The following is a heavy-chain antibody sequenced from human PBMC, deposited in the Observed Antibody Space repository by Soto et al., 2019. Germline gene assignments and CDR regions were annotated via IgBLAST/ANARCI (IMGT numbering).Heavy chain of an antibody. CDR2: ISSSSIYI. CDR3: AREEGHNGYDH. Sequence: GGSLRLSCAASGFTFDNYSMNWVRQAPGKGLEWVSSISSSSIYIYYADSVKGRFTISRDNAKNSLYLQMNSLRAEETALYYCAREEGHNGYDHWGPGTLVTVSS. J-gene: IGHJ4*02. V-gene: IGHV3-21*01. D-gene: IGHD5-12*01. CDR1: GFTFDNYS.